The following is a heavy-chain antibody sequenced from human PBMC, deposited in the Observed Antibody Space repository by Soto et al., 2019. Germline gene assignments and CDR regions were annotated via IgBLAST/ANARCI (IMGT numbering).Heavy chain of an antibody. D-gene: IGHD2-21*01. J-gene: IGHJ6*02. CDR3: ARVDVVVYYYGMDV. V-gene: IGHV3-7*05. CDR2: IKQDGSEK. Sequence: EVQLVESGGGLVQPGGSLRLSCAASGFTFSGYWMSWVRQAPGKGLEWVANIKQDGSEKYYVDSVKGRFTISRDNAKNSLYLQMNSLRAEDTAVYYCARVDVVVYYYGMDVWGQGTTVTVSS. CDR1: GFTFSGYW.